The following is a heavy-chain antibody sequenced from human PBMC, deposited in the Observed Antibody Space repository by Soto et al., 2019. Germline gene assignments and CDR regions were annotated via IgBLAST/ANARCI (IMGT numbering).Heavy chain of an antibody. CDR3: AKDNRSTLSMDV. Sequence: QVQLVESGGGVVQPGRSLRLSCAASGFTFSSYGMHWVRQAPGKGLEWVAVISYDGSNKYYADSVKGRFTISRDNSKNTLYLQMNCLRAEDTAVYYSAKDNRSTLSMDVWGQGTTVTVSS. V-gene: IGHV3-30*18. CDR2: ISYDGSNK. J-gene: IGHJ6*02. CDR1: GFTFSSYG.